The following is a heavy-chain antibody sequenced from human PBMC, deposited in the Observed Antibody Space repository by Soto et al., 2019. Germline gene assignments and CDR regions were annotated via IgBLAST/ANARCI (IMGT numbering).Heavy chain of an antibody. CDR3: ASESQVATLLYSY. J-gene: IGHJ4*02. CDR2: IIPIFGTA. Sequence: ASVKVSCKASGGTFSSYAISWVRQAPGQGLEWMGGIIPIFGTANYAQKFQGRVTITADESTSTAYMELSSLRSEDTAVYYCASESQVATLLYSYWGQGTLVTVSS. CDR1: GGTFSSYA. D-gene: IGHD5-12*01. V-gene: IGHV1-69*13.